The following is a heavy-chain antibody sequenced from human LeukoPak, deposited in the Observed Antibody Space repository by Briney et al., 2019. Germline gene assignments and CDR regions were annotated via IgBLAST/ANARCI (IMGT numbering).Heavy chain of an antibody. CDR1: GFTFSSYS. CDR2: IKQGGSEK. D-gene: IGHD5-12*01. CDR3: ARERSEASGYDYSSARHWHFDL. J-gene: IGHJ2*01. V-gene: IGHV3-7*01. Sequence: GGSLRLSCAASGFTFSSYSMSWVRQAPGKGLEWVANIKQGGSEKYYADSVKGRFTISRDNAKNSLYLQMNSLRAEDTALYYWARERSEASGYDYSSARHWHFDLWGRGTLVTVSS.